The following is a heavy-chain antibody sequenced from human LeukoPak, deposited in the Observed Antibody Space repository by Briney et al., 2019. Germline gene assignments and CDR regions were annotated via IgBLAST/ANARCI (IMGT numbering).Heavy chain of an antibody. CDR3: ARQTSIAVAGVDY. CDR1: GYSFTSYW. CDR2: IYPGDSDT. J-gene: IGHJ4*02. D-gene: IGHD6-19*01. V-gene: IGHV5-51*01. Sequence: GESLKISCKGSGYSFTSYWIGWVRQMPGKGLEWMGIIYPGDSDTRYSPSFQGQVTISADKSISTAYLQWSSLKAPDTAMYYCARQTSIAVAGVDYWGQGTLVTVSS.